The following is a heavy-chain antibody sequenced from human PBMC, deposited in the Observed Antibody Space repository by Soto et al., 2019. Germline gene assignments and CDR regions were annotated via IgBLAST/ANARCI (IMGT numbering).Heavy chain of an antibody. CDR3: ARVHSSGYSFDY. V-gene: IGHV1-69*06. D-gene: IGHD3-22*01. CDR2: IIPIFGTA. CDR1: GGTFSSYA. Sequence: GASVKVSCKASGGTFSSYAISWVRQAPGQGLEWMGGIIPIFGTANYAQKFQGRVTITADKSTSTAYMELSSLRSEDTAVYYCARVHSSGYSFDYWGQGTLVTVS. J-gene: IGHJ4*02.